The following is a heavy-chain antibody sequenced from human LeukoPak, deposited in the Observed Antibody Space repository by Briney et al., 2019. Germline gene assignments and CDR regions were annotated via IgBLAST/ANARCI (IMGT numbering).Heavy chain of an antibody. CDR2: IYYSGST. D-gene: IGHD6-13*01. J-gene: IGHJ4*02. CDR3: ARYSSSWVGNFDY. V-gene: IGHV4-31*03. Sequence: SQTLSLTCTVSGGSISSGGYYWSWIRQHPGKGLEWIGYIYYSGSTYNNPSLKSRVTISVDTSKNQFSLKLSSVTAADTALYYCARYSSSWVGNFDYWGQGTLVTVSS. CDR1: GGSISSGGYY.